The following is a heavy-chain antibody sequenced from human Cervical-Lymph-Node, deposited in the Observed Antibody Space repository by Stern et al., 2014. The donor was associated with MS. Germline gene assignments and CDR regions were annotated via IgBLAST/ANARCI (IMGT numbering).Heavy chain of an antibody. V-gene: IGHV1-18*04. J-gene: IGHJ6*02. CDR3: AIMGTNGIDV. CDR1: NYTFTSYG. CDR2: ISGYKGNT. D-gene: IGHD5-18*01. Sequence: QVQLVQSGAEVKKPGASVKVSCKASNYTFTSYGMSWVRQAPGQRLEWLGWISGYKGNTNYAQRLQGRVTLTTDTSTTTAYMELRSLRSDDTAVYYCAIMGTNGIDVWGQGTTVTVSS.